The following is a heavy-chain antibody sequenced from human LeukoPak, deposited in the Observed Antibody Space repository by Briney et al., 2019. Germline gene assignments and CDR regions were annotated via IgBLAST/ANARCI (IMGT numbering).Heavy chain of an antibody. Sequence: SETLSLTCTVSDGSISIYYWSWIRQPPGKGLEWIGYIYNSGSTIYNPSLKSRVTISADTSKNQFSLKLSSVTAADTAVYYCVRDRELTYWGQGTLVTVSS. CDR2: IYNSGST. CDR1: DGSISIYY. D-gene: IGHD5-24*01. J-gene: IGHJ4*02. CDR3: VRDRELTY. V-gene: IGHV4-59*01.